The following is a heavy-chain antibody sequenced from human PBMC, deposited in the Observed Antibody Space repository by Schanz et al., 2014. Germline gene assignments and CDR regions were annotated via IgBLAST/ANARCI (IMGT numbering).Heavy chain of an antibody. CDR3: AREGERKGMLPYYFDY. D-gene: IGHD3-10*01. Sequence: SGGGLVKPGDSLRLSCAASGFTFSSYTMKWVRQAPGKGLEWVSFISSSSSTIYYADSVKGRFTISRDNAKNSLYLQMNSLRDEDTAVYYCAREGERKGMLPYYFDYWGQGTLVTVSS. CDR2: ISSSSSTI. V-gene: IGHV3-48*02. J-gene: IGHJ4*02. CDR1: GFTFSSYT.